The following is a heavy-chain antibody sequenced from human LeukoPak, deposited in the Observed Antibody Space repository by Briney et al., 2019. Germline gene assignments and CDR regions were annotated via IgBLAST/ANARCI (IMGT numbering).Heavy chain of an antibody. Sequence: PEGSLRLSCAASGFSFSSYAMSWVRQAPGKRLEWVSAISGSGGSTYYADSVKGRFTISRDNSKNTLYLQMNSLRAEDTAVYYCAKDLSYYYDSSGYDLPPQPPDYWGQGTLVTVSS. D-gene: IGHD3-22*01. CDR1: GFSFSSYA. CDR2: ISGSGGST. J-gene: IGHJ4*02. V-gene: IGHV3-23*01. CDR3: AKDLSYYYDSSGYDLPPQPPDY.